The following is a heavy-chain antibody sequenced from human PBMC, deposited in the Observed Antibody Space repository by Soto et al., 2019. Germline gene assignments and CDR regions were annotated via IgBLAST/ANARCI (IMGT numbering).Heavy chain of an antibody. J-gene: IGHJ6*02. Sequence: QITLKESGPTLVKPTQTLTLTCTFSGFSLSTSGVGVGWIRQPPGKALEWLALIDWDDDKRYSPSLRSRLTINKDTSKNQVVLTMTNMDPVDTATYYCIQSRCGGDCLQSYASHYYYGMDVWGQGTTVTVSS. D-gene: IGHD2-21*02. V-gene: IGHV2-5*02. CDR3: IQSRCGGDCLQSYASHYYYGMDV. CDR2: IDWDDDK. CDR1: GFSLSTSGVG.